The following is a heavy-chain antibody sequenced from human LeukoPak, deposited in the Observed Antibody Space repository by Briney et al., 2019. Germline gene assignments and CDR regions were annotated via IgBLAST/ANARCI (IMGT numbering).Heavy chain of an antibody. J-gene: IGHJ5*02. CDR2: IYYSGST. CDR3: ARSGTYSGDNWFDP. CDR1: GGSISSYY. D-gene: IGHD1-26*01. V-gene: IGHV4-59*01. Sequence: PSETLSLTCTVFGGSISSYYWSWIRQPPGKGLEWIGYIYYSGSTDYNPSPKSRVIISTDTSKNQFSLKLNSVTAADTAVYYCARSGTYSGDNWFDPWGQGTLVTVSS.